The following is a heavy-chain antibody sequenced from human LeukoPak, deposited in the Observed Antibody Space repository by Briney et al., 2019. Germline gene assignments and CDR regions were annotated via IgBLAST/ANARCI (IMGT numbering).Heavy chain of an antibody. Sequence: ASVKVSCKASGYTFTRHWIHWVRQAPGQGLEWMGIINAGGYNTHYAQKFQGRVTLTRDTSTSTVYMEMSSLRSDDTAVYYCARDRSDATVTAWWFDPWGQGTLVTVSS. CDR3: ARDRSDATVTAWWFDP. CDR1: GYTFTRHW. V-gene: IGHV1-46*01. CDR2: INAGGYNT. J-gene: IGHJ5*02. D-gene: IGHD2-21*02.